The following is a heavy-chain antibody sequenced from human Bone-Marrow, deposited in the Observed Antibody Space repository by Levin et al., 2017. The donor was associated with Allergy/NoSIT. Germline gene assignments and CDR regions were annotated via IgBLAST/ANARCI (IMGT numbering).Heavy chain of an antibody. D-gene: IGHD4-17*01. Sequence: GESLKISCAASGFTFSSYGMHWVRQAPGKGLEWVAVIWYDGSNKYYADSVKGRFTISRDNSKNTLYLQMNSLRAEDTAVYYCARDSQTNNRRLSTVTKGVGAFDIWGQGTMVTVSS. CDR3: ARDSQTNNRRLSTVTKGVGAFDI. CDR1: GFTFSSYG. CDR2: IWYDGSNK. J-gene: IGHJ3*02. V-gene: IGHV3-33*01.